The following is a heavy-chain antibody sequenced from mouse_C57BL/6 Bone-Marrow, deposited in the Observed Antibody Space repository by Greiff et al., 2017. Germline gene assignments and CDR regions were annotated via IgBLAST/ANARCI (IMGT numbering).Heavy chain of an antibody. J-gene: IGHJ2*01. CDR1: GFSLTSYA. D-gene: IGHD2-3*01. CDR2: IWTGGGT. V-gene: IGHV2-9-1*01. Sequence: VQLVESGPGLVAPSQSLSITCTVSGFSLTSYAISWVRQPPGKGLEWLGVIWTGGGTNYNSAHKSRLSISKDNSKSQVFLKMNSLQTDDTARYYCARNSAYDGYYYFDYWGQGTTLTVSS. CDR3: ARNSAYDGYYYFDY.